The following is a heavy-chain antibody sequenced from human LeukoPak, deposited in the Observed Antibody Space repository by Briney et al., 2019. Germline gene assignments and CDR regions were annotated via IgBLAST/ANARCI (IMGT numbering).Heavy chain of an antibody. V-gene: IGHV1-46*01. Sequence: GASVKVSCKASGYSFTSYYMNWVRQAPGQGLEWMGIINPSGGSTSYAQKFQGRVTMTRDMSTSTVYMELSSLRSEDTAVYYCARAGIISSFDYWGQGTLVTVSS. CDR2: INPSGGST. CDR3: ARAGIISSFDY. J-gene: IGHJ4*02. D-gene: IGHD1-1*01. CDR1: GYSFTSYY.